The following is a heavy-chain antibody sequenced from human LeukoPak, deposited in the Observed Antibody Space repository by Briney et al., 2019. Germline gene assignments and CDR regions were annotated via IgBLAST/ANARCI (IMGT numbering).Heavy chain of an antibody. CDR3: ARATIFGYFDY. CDR2: INHSGST. Sequence: PSETLSLTCAVYGGSFSGYYWSWIRQPPGKGLEWIGEINHSGSTNYNPSLKSRVTISVDTSKNQFSLKLSSVTAADTAVYYCARATIFGYFDYWGQGTQVTVSS. V-gene: IGHV4-34*01. CDR1: GGSFSGYY. D-gene: IGHD3-3*01. J-gene: IGHJ4*02.